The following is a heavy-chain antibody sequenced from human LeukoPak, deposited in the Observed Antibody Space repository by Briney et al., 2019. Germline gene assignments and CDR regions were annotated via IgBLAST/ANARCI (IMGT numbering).Heavy chain of an antibody. CDR2: INPNSGGT. J-gene: IGHJ4*02. CDR1: GYNFIGHY. D-gene: IGHD3-9*01. V-gene: IGHV1-2*02. CDR3: TSLYDGLTGHYRFDY. Sequence: ASVKDSCKASGYNFIGHYMHWVRQAPGQGLQWMGWINPNSGGTKYSQKFQGRVTMTRDTSISTAYMELSRLRSDDTATYYCTSLYDGLTGHYRFDYWGQGTLVTVSS.